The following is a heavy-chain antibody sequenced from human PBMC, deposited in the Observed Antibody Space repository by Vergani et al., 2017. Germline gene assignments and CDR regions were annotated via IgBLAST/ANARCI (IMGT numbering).Heavy chain of an antibody. Sequence: EVQLLESGGSLKQPGGSVRLSCAASGFTFSTYAMHWARQAPGKGLELVSALTGGGGSTYYADSFKGRFIISRDNSRDTLYLQMNSLRPEDTATYYCVKDAGSYENFFDSWGQGTLVTVSS. CDR3: VKDAGSYENFFDS. V-gene: IGHV3-23*01. D-gene: IGHD1-26*01. J-gene: IGHJ4*02. CDR1: GFTFSTYA. CDR2: LTGGGGST.